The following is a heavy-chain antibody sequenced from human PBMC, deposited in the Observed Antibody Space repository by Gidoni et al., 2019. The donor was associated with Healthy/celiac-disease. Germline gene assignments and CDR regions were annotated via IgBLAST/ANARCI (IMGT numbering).Heavy chain of an antibody. Sequence: ESGGGVVQPGRSLRLSCAASGFTFSSYGMHWVRQAPGKGLEWVAVISYDGSNKYYADSGKGRFTISRDNSKNTLYLQMNSLRAEDTAVYYCAVVGGVWGQGTTVTVSS. D-gene: IGHD3-10*01. J-gene: IGHJ6*02. CDR3: AVVGGV. CDR2: ISYDGSNK. CDR1: GFTFSSYG. V-gene: IGHV3-30*03.